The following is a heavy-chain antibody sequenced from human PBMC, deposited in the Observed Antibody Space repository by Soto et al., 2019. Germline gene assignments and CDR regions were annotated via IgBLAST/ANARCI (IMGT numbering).Heavy chain of an antibody. CDR2: IYWDDDK. Sequence: QITLKESGPTLVKPTQTLTLTCTFSGFSLSTSGVGVGWIRQPPGKALECLALIYWDDDKRYSPSLKSRLPITKDTSKNQVVLTMTNMDPVDTATYYCAHRPSYCSGGSCYSGFDYWGQGTLVTVSS. D-gene: IGHD2-15*01. CDR1: GFSLSTSGVG. CDR3: AHRPSYCSGGSCYSGFDY. V-gene: IGHV2-5*02. J-gene: IGHJ4*02.